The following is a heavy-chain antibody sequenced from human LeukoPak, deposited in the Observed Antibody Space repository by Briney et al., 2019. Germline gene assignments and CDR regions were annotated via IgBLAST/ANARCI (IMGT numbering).Heavy chain of an antibody. J-gene: IGHJ4*02. CDR3: AKHYYDSSGYYSTLPLGY. CDR1: GFTFSSYA. V-gene: IGHV3-23*01. D-gene: IGHD3-22*01. Sequence: GGSLRLSCAASGFTFSSYAMSWVRQAPGKGLEWVSAISGSGGSTYYADSVKGRFTISRGNSKNTLYLQMNSLRAEDTAVYYCAKHYYDSSGYYSTLPLGYWGQGTLVTVSS. CDR2: ISGSGGST.